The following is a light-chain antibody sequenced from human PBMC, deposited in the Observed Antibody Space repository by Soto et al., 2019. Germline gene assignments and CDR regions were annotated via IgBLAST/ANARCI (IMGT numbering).Light chain of an antibody. J-gene: IGKJ5*01. CDR2: EVS. CDR1: HSLLRITGETV. Sequence: DVVMTQTPLSLSVAPGQPASISCKSSHSLLRITGETVLFWYLHKPGQSPQLLISEVSTRASGVPDRFSGSGSGTDFTLAISGVETDDVGIYYCMQSTQLPPTLGQGTRREIK. CDR3: MQSTQLPPT. V-gene: IGKV2D-29*02.